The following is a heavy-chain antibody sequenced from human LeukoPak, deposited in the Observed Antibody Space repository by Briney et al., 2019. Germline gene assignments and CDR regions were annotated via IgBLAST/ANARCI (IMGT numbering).Heavy chain of an antibody. CDR3: ARAGGWLQSIQYYFDY. CDR2: IKQAESER. CDR1: GFSISNYW. V-gene: IGHV3-7*01. D-gene: IGHD5-12*01. J-gene: IGHJ4*02. Sequence: GGSLRLSCAGSGFSISNYWMSWVRQAPGKGLERVANIKQAESERFYVDSVKDRFIISRENAENSVYLQMNSLRDEDTAVYYCARAGGWLQSIQYYFDYWGQETLVTVSS.